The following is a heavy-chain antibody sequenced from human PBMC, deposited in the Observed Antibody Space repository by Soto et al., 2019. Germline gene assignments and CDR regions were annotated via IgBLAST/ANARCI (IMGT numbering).Heavy chain of an antibody. Sequence: QVQLQESGPGLVKPSETLSLTCTVSSDTIAGESWWSWVRQPPGLGLEWIGEVFHTGGTNYNPSLKSRVTMEVDKSKNQFSLKLISATAAYTAVYYCARVFSSGSGWMYYFDFWGQGTLVSVSS. CDR2: VFHTGGT. D-gene: IGHD6-19*01. J-gene: IGHJ4*02. CDR3: ARVFSSGSGWMYYFDF. V-gene: IGHV4-4*02. CDR1: SDTIAGESW.